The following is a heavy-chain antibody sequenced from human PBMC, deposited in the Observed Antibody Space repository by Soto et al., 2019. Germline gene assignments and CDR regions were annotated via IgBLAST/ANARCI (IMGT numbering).Heavy chain of an antibody. D-gene: IGHD2-8*01. Sequence: GGSLKLSCAASGFTFSSYSMNWVRQAPGKGLEWVSSISSSSSYIYYADSVKGRFTISRDNAKNSLYLQMNSLRAEDTAVYYCARDFTPPIVLMVYASPWFDPWGQGTLVTVSS. CDR2: ISSSSSYI. V-gene: IGHV3-21*01. J-gene: IGHJ5*02. CDR1: GFTFSSYS. CDR3: ARDFTPPIVLMVYASPWFDP.